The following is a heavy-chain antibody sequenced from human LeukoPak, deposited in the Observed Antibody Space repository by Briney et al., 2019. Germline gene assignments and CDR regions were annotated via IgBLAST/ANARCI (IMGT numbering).Heavy chain of an antibody. J-gene: IGHJ6*03. D-gene: IGHD3-10*01. CDR3: ARGPLASRFGEFYYYMDV. CDR2: INHSGST. CDR1: GGSFSGYY. Sequence: KSSETLSLTCAVYGGSFSGYYWSWTRQPPGKGLEWIGEINHSGSTNYNPSLESRVTISVDTSKNQFSLKLSSVTAADTAVYYCARGPLASRFGEFYYYMDVWGKGTTVTISS. V-gene: IGHV4-34*01.